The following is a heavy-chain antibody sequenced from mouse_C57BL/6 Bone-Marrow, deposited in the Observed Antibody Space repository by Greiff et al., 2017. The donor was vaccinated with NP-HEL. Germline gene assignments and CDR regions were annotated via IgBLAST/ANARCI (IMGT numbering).Heavy chain of an antibody. CDR1: GYTFTDYN. Sequence: VQLQQSGPELVKPGASVKIPCKASGYTFTDYNMDWVKQSHGKSLEWIGDINPNNGGTIYNQKFKGKATLTVDKSSSTAYMELRSLTSEDTAVYYCARITTVVAREGDYWGQGTSVTVSS. CDR2: INPNNGGT. V-gene: IGHV1-18*01. D-gene: IGHD1-1*01. CDR3: ARITTVVAREGDY. J-gene: IGHJ4*01.